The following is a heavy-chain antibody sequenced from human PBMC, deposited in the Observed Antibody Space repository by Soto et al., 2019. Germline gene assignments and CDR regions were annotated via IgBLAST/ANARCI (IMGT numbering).Heavy chain of an antibody. CDR2: IYWDDDK. V-gene: IGHV2-5*02. CDR1: GFSLSTSGVG. CDR3: AHRQTYCGGNCYSGFDY. D-gene: IGHD2-21*02. J-gene: IGHJ4*02. Sequence: SGPTLVNPTQTLTLTCTFSGFSLSTSGVGVGWIRQPPGKALEWPALIYWDDDKRYSPSLKSRLTITKDSSKNQVVLTMTNMDPVDTATYYCAHRQTYCGGNCYSGFDYWGQGTLVTVSS.